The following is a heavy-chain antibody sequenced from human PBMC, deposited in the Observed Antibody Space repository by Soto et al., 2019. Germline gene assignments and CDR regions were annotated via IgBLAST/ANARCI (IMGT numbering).Heavy chain of an antibody. D-gene: IGHD5-18*01. CDR1: GYTFYSHS. CDR2: INADYFNT. Sequence: ASVKVSCKASGYTFYSHSISLVRQAPVQVLELIVRINADYFNTQYSQKFRGRFTITTYTSTTTVYMELTNLRSDDTAVHYCARCIQGDYYYGMDVWG. CDR3: ARCIQGDYYYGMDV. V-gene: IGHV1-18*01. J-gene: IGHJ6*02.